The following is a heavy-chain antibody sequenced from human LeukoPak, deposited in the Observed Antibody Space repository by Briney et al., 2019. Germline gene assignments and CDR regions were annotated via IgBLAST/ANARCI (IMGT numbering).Heavy chain of an antibody. CDR3: ARGRRYYDTSGYHAFDI. V-gene: IGHV1-2*02. Sequence: AASVKVSCKASGYTFTGYYIHWVRQAPGQGLEWMGWINPNSGGTNYAQKFQGRVTVTRDTSISTAYMELSRLRSDDTAVYYCARGRRYYDTSGYHAFDIWGQGTMVTV. CDR1: GYTFTGYY. D-gene: IGHD3-22*01. J-gene: IGHJ3*02. CDR2: INPNSGGT.